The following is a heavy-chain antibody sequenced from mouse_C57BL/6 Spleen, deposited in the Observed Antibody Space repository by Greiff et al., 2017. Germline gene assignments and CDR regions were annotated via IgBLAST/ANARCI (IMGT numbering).Heavy chain of an antibody. J-gene: IGHJ4*01. CDR1: GYTFTSSW. D-gene: IGHD2-2*01. CDR3: ARRCDGYDEGYAMDD. Sequence: VKLQQPGAELVRPGSSVKLSCKASGYTFTSSWMPWVKQRPIQGLEWIGNIDPSDSETHSNQKFKDKATLPVDKSSSTAYMQLSSLTSEDTAVYYCARRCDGYDEGYAMDDWGQGTSGTVSA. CDR2: IDPSDSET. V-gene: IGHV1-52*01.